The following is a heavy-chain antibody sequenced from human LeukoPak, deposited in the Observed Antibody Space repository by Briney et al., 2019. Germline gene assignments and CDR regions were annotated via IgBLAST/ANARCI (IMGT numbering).Heavy chain of an antibody. CDR3: AVNWNYVDNWFDP. J-gene: IGHJ5*02. V-gene: IGHV4-39*01. CDR2: IYYSGGT. D-gene: IGHD1-7*01. Sequence: SETLSLTCTVSGGSISSSSYYWGWIRQPPGKGLEWIGSIYYSGGTYYNPSLKSRVTISVDTSKNQFSPKLSSVTAADTAVYYRAVNWNYVDNWFDPWGQGTLVTVSS. CDR1: GGSISSSSYY.